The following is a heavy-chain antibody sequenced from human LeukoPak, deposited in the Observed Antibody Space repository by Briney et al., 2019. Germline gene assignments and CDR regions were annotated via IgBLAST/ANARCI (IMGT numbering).Heavy chain of an antibody. Sequence: PSETLSLTCAVYGGSFSGYYWSWIRQPPGKGLEWIGEINHSGSTNYNPSLKSRVTISVDTSKNQFPLKLSSVTAADTAVYYCARVGSSSWPSSGYYYMDVWGKGTTVTVSS. D-gene: IGHD6-13*01. J-gene: IGHJ6*03. V-gene: IGHV4-34*01. CDR1: GGSFSGYY. CDR2: INHSGST. CDR3: ARVGSSSWPSSGYYYMDV.